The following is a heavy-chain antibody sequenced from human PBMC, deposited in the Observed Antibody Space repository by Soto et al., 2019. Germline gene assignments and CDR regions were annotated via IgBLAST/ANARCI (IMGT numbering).Heavy chain of an antibody. D-gene: IGHD6-6*01. Sequence: PGGSLRLSCAASGVTFSSYVMTWVRQAPGKGLEWVSAISGSGGSTNHAASVQGRFTISRDNSKNTLYLQMDSLRAEDTAVYYCAKLSSSSGWGYYHYYAMDVWGQGTTVTVSS. V-gene: IGHV3-23*01. CDR3: AKLSSSSGWGYYHYYAMDV. CDR2: ISGSGGST. J-gene: IGHJ6*02. CDR1: GVTFSSYV.